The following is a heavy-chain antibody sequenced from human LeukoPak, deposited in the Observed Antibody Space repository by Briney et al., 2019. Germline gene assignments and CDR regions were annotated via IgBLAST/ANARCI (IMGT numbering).Heavy chain of an antibody. Sequence: PGGSLRLSCAASGFTVRSKYIGSVRQTPAKGPEWVSVILTGDKTYSSDPVRGRFTISRDHSRNTRYLQMNNLRAEDTAVYYCATELRYVGGYFDYWGPGTLVTVSS. V-gene: IGHV3-53*01. J-gene: IGHJ4*02. CDR1: GFTVRSKY. CDR2: ILTGDKT. D-gene: IGHD3-9*01. CDR3: ATELRYVGGYFDY.